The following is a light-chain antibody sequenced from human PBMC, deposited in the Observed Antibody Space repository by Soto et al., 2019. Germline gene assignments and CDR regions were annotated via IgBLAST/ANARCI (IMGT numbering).Light chain of an antibody. CDR2: AAS. J-gene: IGKJ4*01. CDR3: QQSYSTRLT. CDR1: QIISSY. V-gene: IGKV1-39*01. Sequence: DIQMTQSPSSLSASVGDRVTITCRASQIISSYLNWYQQKPGKAPKLLIYAASSLQSGVPSRFSGSGSVTDFTLTIISLQPEDFATYYCQQSYSTRLTFGGGTKVDIK.